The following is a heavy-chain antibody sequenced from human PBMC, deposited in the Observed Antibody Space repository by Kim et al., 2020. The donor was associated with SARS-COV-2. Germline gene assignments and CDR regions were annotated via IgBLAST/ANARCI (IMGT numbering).Heavy chain of an antibody. D-gene: IGHD3-16*01. CDR3: ARRRFGEWGWIDP. Sequence: YSPTLKSRVTISGETSKNQFSLRLTSVSASDTAMYYWARRRFGEWGWIDPWGQGTLVTVSS. J-gene: IGHJ5*02. V-gene: IGHV4-30-2*03.